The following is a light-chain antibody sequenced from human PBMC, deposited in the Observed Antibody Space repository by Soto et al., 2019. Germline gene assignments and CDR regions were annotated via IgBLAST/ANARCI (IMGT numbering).Light chain of an antibody. Sequence: QSAVTQPASVSGSPGQSITISCTGTSSDVGSYNLVSWYQHHPGKAPKLMIYEVSKRPSGVSNRFSGSKSGNTASLTISGLQAEDEADYYCSSYAGSSISGVFGGGTKLTVL. J-gene: IGLJ3*02. CDR1: SSDVGSYNL. CDR2: EVS. CDR3: SSYAGSSISGV. V-gene: IGLV2-23*02.